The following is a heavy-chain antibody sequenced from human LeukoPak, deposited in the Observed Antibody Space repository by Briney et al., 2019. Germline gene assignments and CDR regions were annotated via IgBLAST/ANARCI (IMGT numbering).Heavy chain of an antibody. Sequence: GGSLRLSCAASGFTFSSYSMNWVRQAPGKGLEWVAFIRYDGSNKYYADSVKGRFTISRDNSKNTLYLQMNSLRAEDTAVYYCAKGNYYDSSGPLPYWGQGTLVTVSS. CDR1: GFTFSSYS. CDR3: AKGNYYDSSGPLPY. J-gene: IGHJ4*02. V-gene: IGHV3-30*02. CDR2: IRYDGSNK. D-gene: IGHD3-22*01.